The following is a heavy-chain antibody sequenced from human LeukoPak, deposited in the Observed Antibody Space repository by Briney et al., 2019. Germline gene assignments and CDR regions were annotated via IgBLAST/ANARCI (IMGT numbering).Heavy chain of an antibody. CDR2: IKQDESEK. J-gene: IGHJ6*03. V-gene: IGHV3-7*03. D-gene: IGHD2/OR15-2a*01. CDR3: AKSKNQPLEIVNYMDV. Sequence: GGSLRLSCASSGFNFGAYWMSWVRQAPGKGLEWVATIKQDESEKYYVDSVKGRFTISRDNAKNSLYLQMNSLRAEDTAVYYCAKSKNQPLEIVNYMDVWGKGTTVTISS. CDR1: GFNFGAYW.